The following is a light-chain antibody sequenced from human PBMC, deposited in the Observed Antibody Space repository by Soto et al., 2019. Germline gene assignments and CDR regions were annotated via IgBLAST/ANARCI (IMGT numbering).Light chain of an antibody. CDR3: SSYTSSSTNVV. CDR2: DVS. J-gene: IGLJ2*01. Sequence: QSALTQPASVSGSPGQSITISCTGTSSDVGCYNYVSWYQQHPGKAPKLMIYDVSNRPSGVSNRFSGSKSGNTASLTISGLQAEDEADYYCSSYTSSSTNVVFGGGTKVTVL. CDR1: SSDVGCYNY. V-gene: IGLV2-14*01.